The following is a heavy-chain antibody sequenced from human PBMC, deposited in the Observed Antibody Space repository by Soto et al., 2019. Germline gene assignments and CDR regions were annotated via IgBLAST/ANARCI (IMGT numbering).Heavy chain of an antibody. V-gene: IGHV1-69*13. CDR2: IIPIFGTA. CDR1: GGTFSSYA. Sequence: ASVKVSCRASGGTFSSYAISWVRQAPGQGLEWMGGIIPIFGTANYAQKFQGRVTITADESTSTAYMELSSLRSEDTAVYYCARDRETGTTFYYWGQGTLVTVSS. J-gene: IGHJ4*02. D-gene: IGHD1-1*01. CDR3: ARDRETGTTFYY.